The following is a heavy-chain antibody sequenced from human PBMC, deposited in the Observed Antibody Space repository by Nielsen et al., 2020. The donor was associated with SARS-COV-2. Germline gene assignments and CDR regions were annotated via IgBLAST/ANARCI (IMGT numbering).Heavy chain of an antibody. CDR2: ISGGGVAT. CDR1: GFTFSPYV. J-gene: IGHJ4*02. Sequence: ESLNISCASPGFTFSPYVMAWLRQTPWKGLEWVSAISGGGVATYYADSVKGRFTIARDNSKNTVFLHLNSLTAEDTALYYCAKAASTVTTHAAGFWGQGTLVTVSS. V-gene: IGHV3-23*01. D-gene: IGHD4-17*01. CDR3: AKAASTVTTHAAGF.